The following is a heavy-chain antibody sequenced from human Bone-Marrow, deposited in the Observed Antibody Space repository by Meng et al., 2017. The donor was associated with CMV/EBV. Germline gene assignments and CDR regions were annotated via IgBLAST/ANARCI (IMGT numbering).Heavy chain of an antibody. Sequence: RVSLRLSRAASGFPFSSYAMHWVRRAPGTGLEWVAVISYDGSKTYYTDSVKGRFTISRDNSKNTLYLQMNSLRAEDKAVYYCVRAGAGATYYYGMDVWGQGTTVTVSS. V-gene: IGHV3-30-3*01. CDR1: GFPFSSYA. J-gene: IGHJ6*02. CDR3: VRAGAGATYYYGMDV. D-gene: IGHD2-15*01. CDR2: ISYDGSKT.